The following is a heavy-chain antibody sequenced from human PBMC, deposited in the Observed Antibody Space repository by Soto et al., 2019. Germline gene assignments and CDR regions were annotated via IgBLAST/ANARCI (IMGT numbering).Heavy chain of an antibody. J-gene: IGHJ4*01. CDR1: GFSLSTSGVG. CDR3: AHNRGYSYGSAFDY. Sequence: QITLKESGPALVKPTQTLTLTCTFSGFSLSTSGVGVAWIRQPPGKALEWLTLIYWDDDKRYSPSLKSRLTITKDTSKNQVVLTMTNMDPVDTATYYCAHNRGYSYGSAFDYWGQGTVVTVSS. V-gene: IGHV2-5*02. D-gene: IGHD5-18*01. CDR2: IYWDDDK.